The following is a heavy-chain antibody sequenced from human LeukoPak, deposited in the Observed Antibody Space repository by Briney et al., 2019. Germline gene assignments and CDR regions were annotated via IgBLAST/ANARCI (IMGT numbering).Heavy chain of an antibody. D-gene: IGHD1-26*01. CDR2: ISSSGSTI. CDR3: ARDQKVGEPSGFDY. CDR1: GFTFSSYE. V-gene: IGHV3-48*03. Sequence: PGGSRRPSCAASGFTFSSYEMNWVRQAPGKGLEWVSYISSSGSTIYYADSVKGRFTISRDNAKNSLYLQMNSLRAEDTAVYYCARDQKVGEPSGFDYWGQGTLVAVSS. J-gene: IGHJ4*02.